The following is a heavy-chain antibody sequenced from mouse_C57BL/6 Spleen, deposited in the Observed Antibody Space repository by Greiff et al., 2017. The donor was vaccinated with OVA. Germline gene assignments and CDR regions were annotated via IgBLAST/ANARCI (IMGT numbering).Heavy chain of an antibody. CDR1: GYTFTSYW. D-gene: IGHD2-3*01. J-gene: IGHJ4*01. CDR2: IDPSDSCT. CDR3: ARGDGYYEDYAMDY. V-gene: IGHV1-69*01. Sequence: QVQLQQPGAELVMPGASVKLSCKASGYTFTSYWMHWVKQRPGQGLEWIGEIDPSDSCTNYNQKFKGKSTLTVDKSSSTAYMPLSSLTSEDSAVDYCARGDGYYEDYAMDYWGQGTSVTVSS.